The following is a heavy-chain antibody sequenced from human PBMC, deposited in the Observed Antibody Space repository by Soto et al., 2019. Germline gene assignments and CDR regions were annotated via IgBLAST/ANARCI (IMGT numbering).Heavy chain of an antibody. J-gene: IGHJ4*02. CDR1: GGSFSGYY. Sequence: SETLSLTCAVYGGSFSGYYWSWIRQPPGKXLEWIGEINHSGSTNYNPSLKSRVTISVDTSKNQFSLKLSSVTAADTAVYYCARGHKMSRNSYYDYVWGSYRRYYFDYWGQGTLVTVSS. D-gene: IGHD3-16*02. CDR2: INHSGST. V-gene: IGHV4-34*01. CDR3: ARGHKMSRNSYYDYVWGSYRRYYFDY.